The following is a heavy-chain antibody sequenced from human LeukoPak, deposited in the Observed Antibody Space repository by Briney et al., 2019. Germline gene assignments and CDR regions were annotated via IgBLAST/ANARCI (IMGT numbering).Heavy chain of an antibody. J-gene: IGHJ4*02. CDR1: GFTFSSYG. V-gene: IGHV3-30*18. CDR3: AKGRARLWFGELTW. CDR2: ISYDGSNK. D-gene: IGHD3-10*01. Sequence: GGSLRLSCAASGFTFSSYGMHWVRQAPGKGLEWVAVISYDGSNKYYADPVKGRFTISRDNSKNTLYLQMNSLRAEDTAVYYCAKGRARLWFGELTWWGQGTLVTVSS.